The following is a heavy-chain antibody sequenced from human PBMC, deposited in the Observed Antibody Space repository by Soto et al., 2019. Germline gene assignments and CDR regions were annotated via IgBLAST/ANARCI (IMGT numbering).Heavy chain of an antibody. J-gene: IGHJ5*02. CDR2: INAANGDT. CDR3: VRRHVSATGIDWFDP. D-gene: IGHD6-13*01. V-gene: IGHV1-3*01. Sequence: ASVKVSCKASGYTFTSYGIHWVRQAPGQRLEWMGWINAANGDTKYSPKFQGRVTITRDTSASTAYMELSSLRSEDTAVYYCVRRHVSATGIDWFDPWGQLTLFTVS. CDR1: GYTFTSYG.